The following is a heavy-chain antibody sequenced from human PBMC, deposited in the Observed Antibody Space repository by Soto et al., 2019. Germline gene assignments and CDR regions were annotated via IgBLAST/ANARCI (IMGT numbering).Heavy chain of an antibody. CDR3: TSFLLAVAGHPGARDYFDY. V-gene: IGHV3-73*02. D-gene: IGHD6-19*01. J-gene: IGHJ4*02. Sequence: EVQLVESGGGLVQPGGSLKLSCAASGFTFSGSAMHWVRQASGKGLEWVGRIRSKANSYATAYAASVKGRFTISRDDSKNTAYLQMNSLKTEDTAVYYCTSFLLAVAGHPGARDYFDYWGQGTLVTVSS. CDR2: IRSKANSYAT. CDR1: GFTFSGSA.